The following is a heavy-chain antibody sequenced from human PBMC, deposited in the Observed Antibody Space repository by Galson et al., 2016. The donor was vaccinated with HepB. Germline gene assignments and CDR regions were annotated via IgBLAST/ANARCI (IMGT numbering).Heavy chain of an antibody. D-gene: IGHD4-17*01. Sequence: SLRLSCAASGFAFSNYPMTWVRQAPGKGLEWVSTISDSGGGTFYAGSVKGRFTISRDNSRNTLFLLMKNLEVDDTAFYYRAKGAVTDFWGQGTLVTVSS. CDR3: AKGAVTDF. CDR1: GFAFSNYP. CDR2: ISDSGGGT. V-gene: IGHV3-23*01. J-gene: IGHJ4*02.